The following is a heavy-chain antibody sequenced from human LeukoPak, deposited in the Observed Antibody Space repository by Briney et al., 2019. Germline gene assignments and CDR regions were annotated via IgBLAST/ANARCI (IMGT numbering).Heavy chain of an antibody. CDR2: ISSSSSYI. J-gene: IGHJ5*02. V-gene: IGHV3-21*04. Sequence: GGSLRLSCAASGFTFSSYSMNWVRQAPGKGLEWVSSISSSSSYIYYADSVKGRFTISRDNAKNSLYLQMNSLRAEDTAVYYCAKAAQQWLGWFDPWGQGTLVTVSS. CDR3: AKAAQQWLGWFDP. D-gene: IGHD6-19*01. CDR1: GFTFSSYS.